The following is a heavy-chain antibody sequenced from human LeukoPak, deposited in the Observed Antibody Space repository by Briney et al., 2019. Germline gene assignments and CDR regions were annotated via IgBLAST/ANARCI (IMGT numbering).Heavy chain of an antibody. CDR1: GFTFSSYS. D-gene: IGHD6-19*01. J-gene: IGHJ4*02. V-gene: IGHV3-21*01. Sequence: GGSLRLSCAAPGFTFSSYSMNWVPQAPGKGLEWVSSISSSSSNIYYADSVKGRFTISRDNAKNSLYLQMNSLRAEDTAVYYCVRAVAGYFDYWGQGTLVTVSS. CDR2: ISSSSSNI. CDR3: VRAVAGYFDY.